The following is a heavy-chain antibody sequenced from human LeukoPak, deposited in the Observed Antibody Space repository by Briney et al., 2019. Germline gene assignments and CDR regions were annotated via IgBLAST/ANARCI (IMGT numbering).Heavy chain of an antibody. V-gene: IGHV3-33*06. D-gene: IGHD4-17*01. CDR2: IWSDATNE. J-gene: IGHJ3*02. CDR1: GFTFSHFG. Sequence: GTSLRLSCEASGFTFSHFGMHWVRQAPGKGLEWVAVIWSDATNEYYADSVKGRVTISRDNSINTLYLQVNSLRVEDTAVYYCAKGGRGMATVTTDAFDIWGQGTVVTVSS. CDR3: AKGGRGMATVTTDAFDI.